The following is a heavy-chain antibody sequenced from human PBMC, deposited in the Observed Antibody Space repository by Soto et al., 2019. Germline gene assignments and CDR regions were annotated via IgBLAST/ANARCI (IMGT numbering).Heavy chain of an antibody. D-gene: IGHD4-17*01. CDR3: ARGSSLVTTVTTDFDF. Sequence: SETLSLTCAVYGGSFSGYYWSWIRQPPGKGLEWIGEINHSGSTNYNPSLKSRVTISVDTSKNQFSLKLSSVTAADTAVYYCARGSSLVTTVTTDFDFWGQGTLVTVSS. J-gene: IGHJ4*02. CDR2: INHSGST. V-gene: IGHV4-34*01. CDR1: GGSFSGYY.